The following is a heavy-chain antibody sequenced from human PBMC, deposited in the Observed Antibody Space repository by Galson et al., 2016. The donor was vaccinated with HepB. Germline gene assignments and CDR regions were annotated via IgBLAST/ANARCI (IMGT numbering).Heavy chain of an antibody. CDR3: ATYLAGHGGTGY. J-gene: IGHJ4*02. V-gene: IGHV4-59*03. CDR2: SYHRWHL. Sequence: WIRQPPGKGLEWLGHSYHRWHLNDKLRGRVSMSIDTAKNQFSLSLASLTAADTAVYYCATYLAGHGGTGYWGQGTLVTVAS. D-gene: IGHD3-16*01.